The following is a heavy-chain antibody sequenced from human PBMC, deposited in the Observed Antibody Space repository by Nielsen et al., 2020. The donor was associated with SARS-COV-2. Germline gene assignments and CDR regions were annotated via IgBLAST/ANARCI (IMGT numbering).Heavy chain of an antibody. Sequence: WIHQPPGKALEWLAHIFSNDEKSYSTSLKSRLTISKDTSKSQVVLTMTNMDPVDTATYYCARIRGIAARLIDYWGQGTLVTVSS. V-gene: IGHV2-26*01. D-gene: IGHD6-6*01. CDR2: IFSNDEK. J-gene: IGHJ4*02. CDR3: ARIRGIAARLIDY.